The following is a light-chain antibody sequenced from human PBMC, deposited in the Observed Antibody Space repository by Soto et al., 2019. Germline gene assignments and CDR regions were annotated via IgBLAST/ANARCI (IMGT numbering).Light chain of an antibody. J-gene: IGKJ5*01. CDR2: AAS. CDR1: QVISTS. V-gene: IGKV1-9*01. CDR3: QQLFDSPIT. Sequence: VESVTIKCRASQVISTSLAWYQVKPGKAPKLLIYAASTLESGVPSRFSATVSGTEFSLTITSLQPEDFATYYCQQLFDSPITFGQGTRLEIK.